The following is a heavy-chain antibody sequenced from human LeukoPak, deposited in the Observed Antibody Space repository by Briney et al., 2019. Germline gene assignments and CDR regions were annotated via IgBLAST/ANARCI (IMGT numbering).Heavy chain of an antibody. D-gene: IGHD2-15*01. J-gene: IGHJ4*02. V-gene: IGHV3-74*01. CDR2: ISTDGSRP. Sequence: GGSLRLSCAASGFTFSSHWMHWVRQAPGKGLVWVSGISTDGSRPRYADSVNGRFTISRNNAKNTLYLQMNSLRAEDTAVYFCVRDGQGSTPLDYWGQGTLVTVSS. CDR3: VRDGQGSTPLDY. CDR1: GFTFSSHW.